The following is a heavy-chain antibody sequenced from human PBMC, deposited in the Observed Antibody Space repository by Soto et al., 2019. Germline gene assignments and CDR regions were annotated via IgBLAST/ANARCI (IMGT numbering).Heavy chain of an antibody. CDR3: ARRYCSGGSCYSWYFDL. Sequence: QLQLQESGPGLVKPSETLSLTCTVSGGSISSSSYYWGWIRQPPGKGLEWIGSIYYSGSTYYNPSRKSRVTISVDTSKNQFSLMLSSVTAADTAVYYCARRYCSGGSCYSWYFDLWGRGTLVTVSS. CDR1: GGSISSSSYY. CDR2: IYYSGST. D-gene: IGHD2-15*01. V-gene: IGHV4-39*01. J-gene: IGHJ2*01.